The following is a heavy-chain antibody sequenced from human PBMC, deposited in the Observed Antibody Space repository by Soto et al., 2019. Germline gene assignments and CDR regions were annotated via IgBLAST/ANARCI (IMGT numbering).Heavy chain of an antibody. J-gene: IGHJ6*03. V-gene: IGHV4-34*01. Sequence: SETLSLTCAVYGGSFSGYYWSWIRQPPGKGLEWIGEINHSGSTNYNPSLKSRVTISVDTSKNQFSLKLSSVTAADAAVYYCARRGLEYYYYYYYMYVWGKGTTVTVSS. CDR1: GGSFSGYY. D-gene: IGHD2-2*01. CDR3: ARRGLEYYYYYYYMYV. CDR2: INHSGST.